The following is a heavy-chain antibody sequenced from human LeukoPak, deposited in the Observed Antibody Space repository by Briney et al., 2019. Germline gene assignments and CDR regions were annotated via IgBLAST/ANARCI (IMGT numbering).Heavy chain of an antibody. V-gene: IGHV4-4*02. D-gene: IGHD4/OR15-4a*01. CDR3: AAKTANYRSFDY. J-gene: IGHJ4*02. CDR2: TYHSGST. Sequence: SETLSLTCAVSGGSISSPNWWTWVRQPPGKGLEWIGETYHSGSTNYNPSLKSRVTISVDKSKNQFSLNLSSVTAADTAVYYCAAKTANYRSFDYWGQGTLVTVSS. CDR1: GGSISSPNW.